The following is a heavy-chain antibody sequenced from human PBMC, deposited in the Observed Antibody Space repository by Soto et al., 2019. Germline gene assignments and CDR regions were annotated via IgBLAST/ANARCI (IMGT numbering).Heavy chain of an antibody. V-gene: IGHV3-21*01. J-gene: IGHJ6*02. CDR2: IGRRSDI. CDR1: RVNFNTYS. CDR3: AREETAWPVAYGLDV. Sequence: GGSLRPSCEASRVNFNTYSIHWFRQDQGKGLEGVASIGRRSDIYYADSVKGRSTVSRDNAKNSVSLLMNILRVEDTAVYYCAREETAWPVAYGLDVWGQGTTVTGSS. D-gene: IGHD2-21*02.